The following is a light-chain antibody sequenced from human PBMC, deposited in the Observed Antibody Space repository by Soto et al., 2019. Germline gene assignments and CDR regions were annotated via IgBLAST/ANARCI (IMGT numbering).Light chain of an antibody. CDR2: EGT. CDR1: SSDIGRYKF. V-gene: IGLV2-14*01. Sequence: QAVVTQPASVSGSPGQSVTISCTGTSSDIGRYKFVSWFQQHPGKDPKLLIFEGTNRPSGVSNRFSGSKSGNTASLTISGLQAEDEAIYFCSSSTNTNTLVIFGGGTKLTVL. CDR3: SSSTNTNTLVI. J-gene: IGLJ2*01.